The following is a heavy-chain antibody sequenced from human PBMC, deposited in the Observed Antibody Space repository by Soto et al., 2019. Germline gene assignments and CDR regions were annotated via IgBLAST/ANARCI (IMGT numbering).Heavy chain of an antibody. V-gene: IGHV3-23*01. CDR3: ARDRAPRLLWFGELSRDYIAVAGTRDY. D-gene: IGHD3-10*01. Sequence: GGSLRLSCAASGFTFSSYAMSWVRQAPGKGLEWVSAISGSGGSTYYADSVKGRFTISRDNSKNTLYLQMNSLRAEDTAVYYCARDRAPRLLWFGELSRDYIAVAGTRDYWGQGTLVTVSS. CDR2: ISGSGGST. CDR1: GFTFSSYA. J-gene: IGHJ4*02.